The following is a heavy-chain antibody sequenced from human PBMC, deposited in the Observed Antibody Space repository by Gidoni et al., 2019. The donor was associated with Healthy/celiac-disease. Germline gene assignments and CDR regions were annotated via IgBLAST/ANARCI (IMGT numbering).Heavy chain of an antibody. Sequence: QVQLQEAGPGLGKPSQTLSLTCTVSGGSISSGGYYWSWIRQHPGKGLEWIGYIYYSGSTYYNPSLKSRVTISVDTSKNQFSLKLSSVTAADTAVYYCARGAAMVTGLYHYGMDVWGQGTTVTVSS. CDR2: IYYSGST. CDR1: GGSISSGGYY. J-gene: IGHJ6*02. V-gene: IGHV4-31*03. D-gene: IGHD5-18*01. CDR3: ARGAAMVTGLYHYGMDV.